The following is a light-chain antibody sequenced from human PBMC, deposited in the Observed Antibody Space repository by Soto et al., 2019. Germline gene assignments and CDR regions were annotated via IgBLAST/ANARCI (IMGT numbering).Light chain of an antibody. J-gene: IGKJ1*01. CDR3: QQFNTSQWT. CDR2: KSS. CDR1: QSVSIW. Sequence: DIQMTQSPSTLSAPEGDRVTISCRASQSVSIWLAWYQQKPGRAPKLLIYKSSILESGVPSRFSGSGSGTEFTLTISSLQPDDFATYYCQQFNTSQWTFGQGTKVDIK. V-gene: IGKV1-5*03.